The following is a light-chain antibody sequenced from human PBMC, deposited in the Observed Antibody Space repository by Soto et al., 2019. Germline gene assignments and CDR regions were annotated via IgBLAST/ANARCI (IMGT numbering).Light chain of an antibody. CDR3: QQYNSYWT. Sequence: DIQIPQPRSTLPASEPDTAAVTCRASQGISSWLAWYQQKPGKAPKLLIYGASSWESGVPSRFSGSESGTEFTLTISSLQPDDFATYYCQQYNSYWTFGQGTKVDIK. J-gene: IGKJ1*01. V-gene: IGKV1-5*01. CDR1: QGISSW. CDR2: GAS.